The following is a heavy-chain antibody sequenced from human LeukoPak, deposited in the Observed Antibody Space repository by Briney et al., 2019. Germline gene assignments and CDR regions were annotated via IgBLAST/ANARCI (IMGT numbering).Heavy chain of an antibody. J-gene: IGHJ4*02. CDR3: ARDSNGDYVH. CDR2: IYHSGST. D-gene: IGHD4-17*01. CDR1: GGSISSYY. Sequence: SETLSLTCTVSGGSISSYYWSWIRQPPGKGLEWIGEIYHSGSTNYNPSLKSRVTISVDKSKNQFSLKLSSVTAADTAVYYCARDSNGDYVHWGQGTLVTVSS. V-gene: IGHV4-59*12.